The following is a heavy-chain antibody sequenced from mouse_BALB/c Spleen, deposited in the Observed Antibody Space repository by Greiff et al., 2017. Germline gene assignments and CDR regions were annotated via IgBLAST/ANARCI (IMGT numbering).Heavy chain of an antibody. Sequence: EVKLMESGPGLVKPSQSLSLTCSVTGYSITSGYYWNWIRQFPGNKLEWMGYISYDGSNNYNPSLKNRISITRDTSKNQFFLKLNSVTTEDTATYYCAIYYDYEGYAMDYWGQGTSVTVSS. CDR2: ISYDGSN. J-gene: IGHJ4*01. CDR1: GYSITSGYY. CDR3: AIYYDYEGYAMDY. D-gene: IGHD2-4*01. V-gene: IGHV3-6*02.